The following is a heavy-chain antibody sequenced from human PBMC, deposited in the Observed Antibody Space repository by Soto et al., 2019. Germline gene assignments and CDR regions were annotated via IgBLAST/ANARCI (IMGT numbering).Heavy chain of an antibody. Sequence: SETLSLTCTVSGGSISSYYWSWIRQPPGKGLEWIGYIYYSGSTNYNPSLKSRVTISVDTSKNQFSLKLSSVTAADTAVYYCARAGVYYDSSGGYYYGMDVWGQGTTVTVSS. J-gene: IGHJ6*02. CDR1: GGSISSYY. V-gene: IGHV4-59*01. D-gene: IGHD3-22*01. CDR3: ARAGVYYDSSGGYYYGMDV. CDR2: IYYSGST.